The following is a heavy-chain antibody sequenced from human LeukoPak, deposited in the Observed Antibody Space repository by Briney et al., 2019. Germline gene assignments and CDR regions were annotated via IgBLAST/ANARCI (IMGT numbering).Heavy chain of an antibody. CDR2: ISAYNGNT. Sequence: ASVKVSCKASGYTFTSYGISWVRQAPGQGLEWMGWISAYNGNTNYAQKLQGRVTMTRDTSISTAYMELSSLRSDDTALYYCARDTLYSYGYDYWGQGTLVTVSS. V-gene: IGHV1-18*04. CDR1: GYTFTSYG. CDR3: ARDTLYSYGYDY. D-gene: IGHD5-18*01. J-gene: IGHJ4*02.